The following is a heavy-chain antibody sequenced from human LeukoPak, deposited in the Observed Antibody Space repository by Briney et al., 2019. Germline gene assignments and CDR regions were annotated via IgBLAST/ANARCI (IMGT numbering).Heavy chain of an antibody. J-gene: IGHJ4*02. D-gene: IGHD3-10*01. V-gene: IGHV3-30-3*01. CDR2: ISYDGSSK. Sequence: PGGSLRLSCAASGFTSSNYAMNWVRQTPGKGLEWVAVISYDGSSKFYADSVKGRFTISRGNSRNTLFLQMNSLRDEDTAVYYCARVGTMVRGVIQGFDCWGQGTLVTVSS. CDR1: GFTSSNYA. CDR3: ARVGTMVRGVIQGFDC.